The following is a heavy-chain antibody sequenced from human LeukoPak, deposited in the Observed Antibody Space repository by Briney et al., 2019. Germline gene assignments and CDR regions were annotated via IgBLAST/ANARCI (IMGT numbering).Heavy chain of an antibody. CDR3: ARDSTGPQMNYYDSSLSLDY. J-gene: IGHJ4*02. CDR1: GFTFRYYS. CDR2: ISSSGSSI. Sequence: RRSLRLSCAASGFTFRYYSINWVRHAPGKGLEWVSSISSSGSSISYADSGRGRFTISRDNAKNSLYLQMNSLQAEDTVVYYCARDSTGPQMNYYDSSLSLDYWGRGTPVTVSS. D-gene: IGHD3-22*01. V-gene: IGHV3-21*01.